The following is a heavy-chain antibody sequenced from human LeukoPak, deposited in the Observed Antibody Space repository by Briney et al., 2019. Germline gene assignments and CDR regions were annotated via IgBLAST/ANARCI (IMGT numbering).Heavy chain of an antibody. D-gene: IGHD3-10*01. CDR1: GGSISSSSYY. CDR3: ARVLRYYGSGSQGNYFDY. J-gene: IGHJ4*02. CDR2: IYYSGST. Sequence: SETLSLTCTVSGGSISSSSYYWGWTRQPPGKGLEWIGSIYYSGSTYYNPSLKSRVTISVDTSKNQFSLKLSSVTAADTAVYYCARVLRYYGSGSQGNYFDYWGQGTLVTVSS. V-gene: IGHV4-39*07.